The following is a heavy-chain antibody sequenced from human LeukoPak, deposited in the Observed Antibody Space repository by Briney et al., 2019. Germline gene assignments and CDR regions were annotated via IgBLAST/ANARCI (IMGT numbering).Heavy chain of an antibody. D-gene: IGHD3-22*01. J-gene: IGHJ6*02. V-gene: IGHV3-66*01. CDR1: GFTVSSNY. CDR2: IYSGGST. CDR3: ARDTMTPGYYYYGMDV. Sequence: GGSLRLSCAASGFTVSSNYMSWVRQAPGKGLEWVSVIYSGGSTYYADSVKGRFTISRDNSKNTLYLQMNSLRAEDTAVYYCARDTMTPGYYYYGMDVWGQGTTVTVSS.